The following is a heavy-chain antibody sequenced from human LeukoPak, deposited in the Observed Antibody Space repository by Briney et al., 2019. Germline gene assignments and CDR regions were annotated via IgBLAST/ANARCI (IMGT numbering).Heavy chain of an antibody. D-gene: IGHD1-26*01. CDR3: TRESGAFSPFGF. CDR1: GGSITTTNW. CDR2: VHLSGAT. Sequence: PSGTLSLTCAVSGGSITTTNWWSWVRQPPGKGLEFIGEVHLSGATNYNLSLESRVSMSIDKSKNHLSLEVTSVTAADTAIYYCTRESGAFSPFGFWGQGTLVTVSS. V-gene: IGHV4-4*02. J-gene: IGHJ4*02.